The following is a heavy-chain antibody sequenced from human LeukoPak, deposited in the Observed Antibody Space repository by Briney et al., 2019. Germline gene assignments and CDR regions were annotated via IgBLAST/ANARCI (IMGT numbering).Heavy chain of an antibody. CDR2: INPGGSSI. D-gene: IGHD1-14*01. J-gene: IGHJ4*02. CDR1: GFTFSSYW. V-gene: IGHV3-74*01. CDR3: ARSNQADDY. Sequence: GGPLRLSCAASGFTFSSYWMHWVRQVPGRGLVWVARINPGGSSITYADSVKGRFTISRDNAKNTLYLQMDSLRAEDTGVYYCARSNQADDYWGQGTLVTVSS.